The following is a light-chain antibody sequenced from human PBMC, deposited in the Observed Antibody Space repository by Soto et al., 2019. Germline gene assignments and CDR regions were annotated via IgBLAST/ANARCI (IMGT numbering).Light chain of an antibody. Sequence: QPVLTQPPSASGTPGQRVTISCSGSNSNIGSYTVNWYQQLPGTAPKLLIYNNNQRPSGVPDRFSGSKSGTSASLAISGLQSEDEADYYCAAWDDSLNGYVFGTGTKLTVL. V-gene: IGLV1-44*01. CDR1: NSNIGSYT. CDR2: NNN. J-gene: IGLJ1*01. CDR3: AAWDDSLNGYV.